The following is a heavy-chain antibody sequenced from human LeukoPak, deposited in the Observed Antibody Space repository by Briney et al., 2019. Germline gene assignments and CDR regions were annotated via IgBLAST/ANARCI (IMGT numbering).Heavy chain of an antibody. CDR2: IKADGGDK. CDR1: GFTFSSYW. J-gene: IGHJ4*02. Sequence: GGSLRLSCAASGFTFSSYWMTWVRQAPGRGLEWVATIKADGGDKYYVNSVKGRFTISRDNAKNSLSLQMDSLRAEDTAVYYCGRRGLWGGDYWGQGTLVTVSS. V-gene: IGHV3-7*01. D-gene: IGHD3-16*01. CDR3: GRRGLWGGDY.